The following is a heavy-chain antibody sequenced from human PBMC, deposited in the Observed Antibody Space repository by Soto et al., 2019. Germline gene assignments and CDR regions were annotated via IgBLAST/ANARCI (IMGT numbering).Heavy chain of an antibody. CDR1: GGTFSNYA. Sequence: QVQLVQSGAEVKKPESSVKVSCKASGGTFSNYAISWVRQAPGQGLEWMGGIIPVFGTTIYAQRFQGRVTITAVASTITAYMELSSLRSEDTAVYFCARDIPRGTMEGTFDIWGQGTMVSVSS. V-gene: IGHV1-69*01. D-gene: IGHD3-10*01. CDR2: IIPVFGTT. J-gene: IGHJ3*02. CDR3: ARDIPRGTMEGTFDI.